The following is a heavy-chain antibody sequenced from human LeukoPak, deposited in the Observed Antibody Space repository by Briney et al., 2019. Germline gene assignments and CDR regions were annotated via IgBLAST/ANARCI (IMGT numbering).Heavy chain of an antibody. J-gene: IGHJ6*02. V-gene: IGHV5-51*01. CDR2: IYPGDSDT. D-gene: IGHD6-13*01. CDR3: ARRIDAAGTFYYYYGMDV. Sequence: GESLKISCKGSGYSFTDYWIGWVRQMPGKGLEWMGIIYPGDSDTRYSPSFQGQVTISADKSISTAYLQWSSLKASDTAMYYCARRIDAAGTFYYYYGMDVWGQGTTVTVSS. CDR1: GYSFTDYW.